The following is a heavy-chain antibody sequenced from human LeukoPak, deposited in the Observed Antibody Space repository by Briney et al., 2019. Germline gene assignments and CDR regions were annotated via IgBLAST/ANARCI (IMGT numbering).Heavy chain of an antibody. CDR2: IYDSGST. CDR3: ARHYGP. J-gene: IGHJ5*02. D-gene: IGHD3-10*01. CDR1: GXSIRSXYYY. Sequence: ETLSLXXXVSGXSIRSXYYYWGWISQPPGKGLEWIGSIYDSGSTYYNPSLKSRVTISVDTSKNQFSLKLNSVTAADTAVYYCARHYGPWGQGTLVTVSS. V-gene: IGHV4-39*01.